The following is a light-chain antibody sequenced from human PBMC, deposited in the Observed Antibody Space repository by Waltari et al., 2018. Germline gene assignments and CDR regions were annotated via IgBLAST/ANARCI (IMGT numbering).Light chain of an antibody. J-gene: IGKJ4*01. Sequence: EIVLTQSPATLSLSPGERATLSCRASQSIRTYLAWYQHRPDQAPRLLIYDASNRATDIPARFSGSGSGTDFTLTISSLQPEDFAVYYCQERSNWPGGAFGGGTTVEI. V-gene: IGKV3-11*01. CDR2: DAS. CDR3: QERSNWPGGA. CDR1: QSIRTY.